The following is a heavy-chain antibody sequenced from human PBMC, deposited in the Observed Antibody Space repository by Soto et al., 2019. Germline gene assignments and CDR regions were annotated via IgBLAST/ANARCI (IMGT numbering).Heavy chain of an antibody. CDR2: ISSSGSTI. D-gene: IGHD6-13*01. CDR1: GFTFSDYY. J-gene: IGHJ6*02. V-gene: IGHV3-11*01. Sequence: SLRLSCAASGFTFSDYYMSWIRQAPGKGLEWVSYISSSGSTIYYADSVKGRFTISRDNAKNSLYLQMNSLRAEDTAVYYCARDGGESSSFYYYYYYGMDVWGQGTTVTVSS. CDR3: ARDGGESSSFYYYYYYGMDV.